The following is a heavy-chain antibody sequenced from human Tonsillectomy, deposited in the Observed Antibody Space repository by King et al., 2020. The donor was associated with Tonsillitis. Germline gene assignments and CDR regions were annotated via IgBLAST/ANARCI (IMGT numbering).Heavy chain of an antibody. Sequence: VQLQESGPGLVKPSETLSLTCTVSGGSISSYYWSWIRQPPGKGLEWIGYIYYSGSTNYNPSLKSRVTISVDTSKNQFSLKLSSVTAADTAVYYCARRGGGIVGATWYFDYWGQGTLVTVSS. J-gene: IGHJ4*02. CDR2: IYYSGST. D-gene: IGHD1-26*01. V-gene: IGHV4-59*08. CDR1: GGSISSYY. CDR3: ARRGGGIVGATWYFDY.